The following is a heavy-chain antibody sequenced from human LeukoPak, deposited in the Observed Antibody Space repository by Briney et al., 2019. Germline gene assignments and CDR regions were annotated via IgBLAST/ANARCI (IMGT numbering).Heavy chain of an antibody. J-gene: IGHJ4*02. CDR1: GFTFSSYS. D-gene: IGHD3-10*01. Sequence: PGGSLRLSCAASGFTFSSYSMNWVRQAPGKGLEWVSSISSSSSYIYYADSVKGRFTISRDNAKNSLYLQMNSLRAEDTAVYYCARDLFPAKCYYGSGSSTGVGYWGQGTLVTVSS. CDR2: ISSSSSYI. CDR3: ARDLFPAKCYYGSGSSTGVGY. V-gene: IGHV3-21*01.